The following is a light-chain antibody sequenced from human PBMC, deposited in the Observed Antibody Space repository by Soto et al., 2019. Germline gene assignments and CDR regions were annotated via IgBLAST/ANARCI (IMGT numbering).Light chain of an antibody. J-gene: IGKJ1*01. CDR1: QSVNTN. V-gene: IGKV3-15*01. Sequence: EIVLTQSPGTPSLSPGERVTLSCRASQSVNTNLAWYQQRPGQPPRLLIYDASTRASDVPGRFSGSGSGREFTLTISSLQSEDFAIYSCHQYNSWPWTFGQGTKVDIK. CDR3: HQYNSWPWT. CDR2: DAS.